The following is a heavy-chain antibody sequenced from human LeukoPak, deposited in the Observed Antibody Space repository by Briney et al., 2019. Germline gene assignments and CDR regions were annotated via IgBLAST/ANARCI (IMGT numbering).Heavy chain of an antibody. J-gene: IGHJ4*02. CDR3: AKWLVVGSTHGIDF. D-gene: IGHD3-22*01. CDR1: GFTFSSYW. V-gene: IGHV3-7*01. CDR2: IKRDGSEE. Sequence: GESLKISCAASGFTFSSYWMSWVRQAPGKGLEWVANIKRDGSEEYYMDSVRGRFTISRDNARNSLYLQMNSLRDEDTAVYYCAKWLVVGSTHGIDFWGQGTLVTVSS.